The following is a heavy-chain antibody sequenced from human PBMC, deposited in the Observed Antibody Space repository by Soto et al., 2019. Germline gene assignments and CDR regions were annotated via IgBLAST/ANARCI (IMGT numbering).Heavy chain of an antibody. D-gene: IGHD1-26*01. Sequence: EVQLLESGGGLAQPGGSLRLSCAASGFIFRTYAMNWVRQAPGKGLEWVSVMVGDGSSSDYADSVRGRLTISRDNSKNTLYLQMNNLRAEDTAVYYCAKDLRPDGRYDLDYWGQGTLVTVSS. CDR3: AKDLRPDGRYDLDY. J-gene: IGHJ4*02. V-gene: IGHV3-23*01. CDR2: MVGDGSSS. CDR1: GFIFRTYA.